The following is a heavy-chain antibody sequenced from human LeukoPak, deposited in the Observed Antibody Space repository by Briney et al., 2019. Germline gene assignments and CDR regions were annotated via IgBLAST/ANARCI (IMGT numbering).Heavy chain of an antibody. J-gene: IGHJ4*02. CDR2: IIPIFGTA. V-gene: IGHV1-69*05. CDR1: GGTFSSYA. CDR3: ASNAGRFLEWLLDY. D-gene: IGHD3-3*01. Sequence: GSSVKVSCKASGGTFSSYAISWVRQAPGQGLEWMGGIIPIFGTANYAQKFQGRVTITTDESTSTAYMELSSLRSEDTAVYYCASNAGRFLEWLLDYWGQGTLVTVSS.